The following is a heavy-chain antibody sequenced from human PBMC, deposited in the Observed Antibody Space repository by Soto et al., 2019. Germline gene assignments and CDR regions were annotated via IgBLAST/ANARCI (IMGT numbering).Heavy chain of an antibody. D-gene: IGHD2-21*02. V-gene: IGHV3-74*01. J-gene: IGHJ6*02. Sequence: GGSLRLSCAASGFTFSSYWMHWVRQAPGKGLEWVSRINGDGSSINYADSVKGRFTISRDNAKNTLYLQMNSLRAEDTAVYYCVRRVTDYGMDVWGQGTTVTVSS. CDR2: INGDGSSI. CDR1: GFTFSSYW. CDR3: VRRVTDYGMDV.